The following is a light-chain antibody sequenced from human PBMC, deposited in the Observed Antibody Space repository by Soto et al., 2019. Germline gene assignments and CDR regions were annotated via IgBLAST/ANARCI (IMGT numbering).Light chain of an antibody. CDR1: QSFSSN. V-gene: IGKV3-15*01. CDR3: QQYNDWPPWT. J-gene: IGKJ1*01. CDR2: GAS. Sequence: ETVLTQSQGTLSVSPGERDTLSCRASQSFSSNSAWSQQNPGQAPRLLICGASSRATGIPARISGSGSGTDFTLTISSLQSEDLAVYYCQQYNDWPPWTFGQGTKVDIK.